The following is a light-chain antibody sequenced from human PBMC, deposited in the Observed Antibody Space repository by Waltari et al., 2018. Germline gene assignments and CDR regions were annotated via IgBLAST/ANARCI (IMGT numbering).Light chain of an antibody. CDR3: LSYSGRSDYV. Sequence: QSALTQPASVSGSPGQAITISCTGTSTNVGGYNLVSWYRQYPGKAPELMIFGCSGRPSGISNRLSGSKSGNTATLTISGLQAEDEADYYCLSYSGRSDYVFGTGTRV. CDR1: STNVGGYNL. J-gene: IGLJ1*01. CDR2: GCS. V-gene: IGLV2-23*01.